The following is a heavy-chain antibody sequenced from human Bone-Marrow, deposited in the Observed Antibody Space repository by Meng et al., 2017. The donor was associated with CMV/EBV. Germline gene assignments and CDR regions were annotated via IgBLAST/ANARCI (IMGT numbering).Heavy chain of an antibody. J-gene: IGHJ4*02. Sequence: SEPLSLTCAVYGGSFSNYYWSWIRQPPGKGLEWIGEINHSGSTNYNPSLKSRVTISVDTSKNQFSLKLSSVTAADTAVYYCARSPFWSGYHYYFDYWGQGTLVTVSS. CDR2: INHSGST. V-gene: IGHV4-34*01. CDR3: ARSPFWSGYHYYFDY. CDR1: GGSFSNYY. D-gene: IGHD3-3*01.